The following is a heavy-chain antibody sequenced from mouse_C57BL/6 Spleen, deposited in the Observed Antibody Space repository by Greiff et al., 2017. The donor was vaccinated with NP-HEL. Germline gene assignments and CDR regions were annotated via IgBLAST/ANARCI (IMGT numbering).Heavy chain of an antibody. CDR3: ARDDWIFAY. CDR1: GFTFSSYA. Sequence: EVQLVESGGGLVKPGGSLKLSCAASGFTFSSYAMSWVRQTPEKRLEWVATISDGGSYTYYPDNVKGRFTISRDNAKNNLYLQMSHLKSEDTAMYYCARDDWIFAYWGQGTLVTVSA. CDR2: ISDGGSYT. J-gene: IGHJ3*01. V-gene: IGHV5-4*01. D-gene: IGHD2-13*01.